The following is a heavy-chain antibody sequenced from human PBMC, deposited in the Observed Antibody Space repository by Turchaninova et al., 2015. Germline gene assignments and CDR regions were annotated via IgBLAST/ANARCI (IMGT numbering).Heavy chain of an antibody. V-gene: IGHV3-7*01. CDR2: KNEDGTVK. Sequence: EVKLVASGGGLVQPGGSLRLSCAASGFNIKNNWLTWVRQAPGKGLEWVANKNEDGTVKFFVDSVMGRFTISRDNAKNSLYLQMNRVRVEDTSIYYCARGFWTFDLWGRGTLVTVSS. D-gene: IGHD3/OR15-3a*01. CDR1: GFNIKNNW. J-gene: IGHJ2*01. CDR3: ARGFWTFDL.